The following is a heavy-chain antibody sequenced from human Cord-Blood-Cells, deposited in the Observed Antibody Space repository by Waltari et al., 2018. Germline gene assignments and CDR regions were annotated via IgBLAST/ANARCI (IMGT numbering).Heavy chain of an antibody. CDR1: GYTLTELS. D-gene: IGHD4-17*01. CDR2: SGSEDGET. CDR3: ATAGDYGGNSVFAFAI. J-gene: IGHJ3*02. V-gene: IGHV1-24*01. Sequence: VQLVQSGAEVKKPGASVKVSCNVSGYTLTELSMHWVRQDPGKGLEWMGESGSEDGETLDAQKFKGRVTKTEVTSTDTAYMELSSLRSEDTAVYYCATAGDYGGNSVFAFAIWGQGTMVTVSS.